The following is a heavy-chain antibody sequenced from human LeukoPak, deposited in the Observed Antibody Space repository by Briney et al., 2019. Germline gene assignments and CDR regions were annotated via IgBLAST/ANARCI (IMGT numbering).Heavy chain of an antibody. D-gene: IGHD4-17*01. V-gene: IGHV3-66*01. Sequence: PGGSLRLSCAASGFTVSNNYMSWVRQAPGKGLEWVSVIYSGEKTYYADSVKGRFTISRDSSKNTLYLQMNSLGAEDTAVYYCARDPQYGDHVGYFDYWGQGTLVTVSS. J-gene: IGHJ4*02. CDR1: GFTVSNNY. CDR2: IYSGEKT. CDR3: ARDPQYGDHVGYFDY.